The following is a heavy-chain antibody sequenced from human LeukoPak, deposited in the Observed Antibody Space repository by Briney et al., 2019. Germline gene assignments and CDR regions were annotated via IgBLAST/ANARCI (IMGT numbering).Heavy chain of an antibody. V-gene: IGHV3-7*01. CDR2: IKQDGSEK. CDR1: GFTFSSYW. D-gene: IGHD3-10*01. CDR3: ARVLRGVIIGGFDY. J-gene: IGHJ4*02. Sequence: GGSLRLSCAASGFTFSSYWMSWVRQAPGKGLEWVANIKQDGSEKYYVDSVKGRFAISRDNAKNSLYLQMNSLRAEDTAVYYCARVLRGVIIGGFDYWGQGTLVTVSS.